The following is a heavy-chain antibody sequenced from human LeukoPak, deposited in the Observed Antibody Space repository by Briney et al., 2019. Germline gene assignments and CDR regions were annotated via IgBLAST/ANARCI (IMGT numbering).Heavy chain of an antibody. V-gene: IGHV4-30-2*01. Sequence: PSETLSLTCAVSGGSISSGGYSWSWIRQPPGKGLEWIGYIYHSGSTYYNPSLKSRVTISVDRSKNQFSLKLSSVTAADTAVYYCARVMVRGVIMDWGQGTLVTVSS. CDR3: ARVMVRGVIMD. J-gene: IGHJ4*02. CDR2: IYHSGST. D-gene: IGHD3-10*01. CDR1: GGSISSGGYS.